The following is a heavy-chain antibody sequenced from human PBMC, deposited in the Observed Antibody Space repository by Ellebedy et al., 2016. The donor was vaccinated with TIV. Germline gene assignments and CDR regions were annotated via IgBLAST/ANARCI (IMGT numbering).Heavy chain of an antibody. CDR2: IRSTGSDK. CDR1: GFTFSNYN. V-gene: IGHV3-21*06. J-gene: IGHJ4*02. Sequence: LSLTCVASGFTFSNYNMNWVRQSPGKGLEWVSSIRSTGSDKYYAESVKGRFTISRDNAQDTLFLQMNSLRAEDTAVYFCSRGWSTPDSWGPGTLVIVSS. D-gene: IGHD2-15*01. CDR3: SRGWSTPDS.